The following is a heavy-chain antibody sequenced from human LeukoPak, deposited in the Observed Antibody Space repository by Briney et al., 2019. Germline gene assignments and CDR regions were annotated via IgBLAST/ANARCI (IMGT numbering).Heavy chain of an antibody. CDR3: AGDSILWFGELFPSPFPYYYGMDV. V-gene: IGHV3-48*03. Sequence: QPGGSLRLSCAASGFTFSSYEMNWVRQAPGKGLEWVSYISSSGSTIYYADSVKGRFTISRDNAKNSLYLQMNSLRAEDTAVYYCAGDSILWFGELFPSPFPYYYGMDVWGQGTTVTVSS. D-gene: IGHD3-10*01. CDR2: ISSSGSTI. CDR1: GFTFSSYE. J-gene: IGHJ6*02.